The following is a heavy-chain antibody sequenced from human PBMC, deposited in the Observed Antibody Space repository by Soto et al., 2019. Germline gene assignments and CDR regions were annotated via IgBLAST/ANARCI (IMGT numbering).Heavy chain of an antibody. CDR1: GFTFSDYY. D-gene: IGHD3-3*01. CDR3: ARVSPFWSGYYQNDGDP. V-gene: IGHV3-11*01. J-gene: IGHJ5*02. CDR2: ISSSGSTI. Sequence: GGSLRLSCAASGFTFSDYYMSWIRQAPGKGLEWVSYISSSGSTIYYADSVKGRFTISRDNAKNSLYLQMNSLRAEDTAVYYCARVSPFWSGYYQNDGDPWGQGTLVTVSS.